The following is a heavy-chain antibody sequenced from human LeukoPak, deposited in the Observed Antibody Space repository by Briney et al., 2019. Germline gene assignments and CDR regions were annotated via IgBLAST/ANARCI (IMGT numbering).Heavy chain of an antibody. Sequence: GGSLRLSCAASGFTFSSYAMHWVRQAPGKGLEWVAVISYDGSNRYYADSVKGRFTISRDNSKNTLYMQMNSLRAEDTAVYYCARDQPRAGVLTTIRRSFTTLAYWGQGTLVTVSS. V-gene: IGHV3-30*04. CDR1: GFTFSSYA. CDR3: ARDQPRAGVLTTIRRSFTTLAY. CDR2: ISYDGSNR. J-gene: IGHJ4*02. D-gene: IGHD2/OR15-2a*01.